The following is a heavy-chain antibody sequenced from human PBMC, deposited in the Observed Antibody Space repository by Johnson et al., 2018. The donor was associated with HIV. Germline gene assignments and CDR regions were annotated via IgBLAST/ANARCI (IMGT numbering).Heavy chain of an antibody. V-gene: IGHV3-72*01. Sequence: MQLVESGGGLVQPGGSLRLSCAASGFSFSDHYMDWVRQAPGKGLDWVGRTRNKANSYTTEYAASVKGRFIISRDDSKNTLYLQMNSLKTEDTAVYYCAKDLRSSSWPPGAFDIWGQGTMVTVSS. J-gene: IGHJ3*02. D-gene: IGHD6-13*01. CDR3: AKDLRSSSWPPGAFDI. CDR1: GFSFSDHY. CDR2: TRNKANSYTT.